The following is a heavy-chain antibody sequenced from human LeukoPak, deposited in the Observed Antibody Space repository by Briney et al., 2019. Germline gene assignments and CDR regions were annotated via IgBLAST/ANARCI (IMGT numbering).Heavy chain of an antibody. CDR3: ANHVVVTGPFDY. V-gene: IGHV3-30-3*01. Sequence: PGGSLRLSCAASGFTFSSYAMHWVRQAPGKGLEWVAVISYDGSNKYYADSVKGRFTISRDNSKNTLYLQMNSLRAEDTAVYYCANHVVVTGPFDYWGQGTLVTVSS. CDR1: GFTFSSYA. D-gene: IGHD2-21*02. CDR2: ISYDGSNK. J-gene: IGHJ4*02.